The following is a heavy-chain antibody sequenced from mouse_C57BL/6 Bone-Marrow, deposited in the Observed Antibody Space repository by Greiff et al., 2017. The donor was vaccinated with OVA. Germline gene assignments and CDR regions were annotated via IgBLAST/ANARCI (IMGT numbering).Heavy chain of an antibody. CDR1: GFNIKDYY. CDR3: AFYYGSSYYFDY. V-gene: IGHV14-2*01. J-gene: IGHJ2*01. CDR2: IDPEDGET. D-gene: IGHD1-1*01. Sequence: VQLQQSGAELVKPGASVKLSCTASGFNIKDYYMHWVKQRTEQGLEWIGRIDPEDGETKSAPKFQGKATITADTSSNTSYLQLSNLTSEDTAVYYCAFYYGSSYYFDYWGQGTTLTVSS.